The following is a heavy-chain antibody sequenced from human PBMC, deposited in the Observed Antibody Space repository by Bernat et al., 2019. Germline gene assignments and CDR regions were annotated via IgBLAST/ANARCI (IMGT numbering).Heavy chain of an antibody. D-gene: IGHD2-15*01. J-gene: IGHJ4*02. CDR1: GFTFSTYA. Sequence: EVQLLESGGGLVQPGGSLRLSCEASGFTFSTYAMSWVRQAPGKGLEWVSGYSGSDTTEYADSVKGRFIISRDNSKNTLFLQMHSLSAEDTAVYYCARYSCTATNCHPRTFDYWGRGDLVTVSS. V-gene: IGHV3-23*01. CDR2: YSGSDTT. CDR3: ARYSCTATNCHPRTFDY.